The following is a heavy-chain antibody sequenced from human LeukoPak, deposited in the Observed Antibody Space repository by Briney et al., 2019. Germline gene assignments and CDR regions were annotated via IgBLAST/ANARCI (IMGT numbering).Heavy chain of an antibody. J-gene: IGHJ3*02. CDR1: GFTFSNYA. CDR2: ISGSGGST. CDR3: ATSLGVDAFDI. V-gene: IGHV3-23*01. D-gene: IGHD3-16*02. Sequence: SGGSLRLSCAASGFTFSNYAMNWVRQAPGKGLEWVSAISGSGGSTYYADSVKGRFTISRDNSKNTLYLQMNSLRAEDTAVYYCATSLGVDAFDIWGQGTMVTVSS.